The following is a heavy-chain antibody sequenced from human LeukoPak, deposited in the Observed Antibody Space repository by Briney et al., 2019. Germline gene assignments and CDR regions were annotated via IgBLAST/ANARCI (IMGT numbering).Heavy chain of an antibody. V-gene: IGHV4-34*01. Sequence: SETVSLTCAVYGGSFSGYYWSWIRQPPGKGLEWIGEINHSGSTNYNPSLKSRVAISVDTSKNQFSLKLSSVTAADTAVYYCARGGCGYDYPCYFDYWGQGTLVTVSS. CDR1: GGSFSGYY. D-gene: IGHD5-12*01. CDR2: INHSGST. J-gene: IGHJ4*02. CDR3: ARGGCGYDYPCYFDY.